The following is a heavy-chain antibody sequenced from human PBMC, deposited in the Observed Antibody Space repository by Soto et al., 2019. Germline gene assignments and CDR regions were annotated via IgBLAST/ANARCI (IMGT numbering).Heavy chain of an antibody. CDR3: AHRMTTEYFDY. D-gene: IGHD4-17*01. CDR2: IYWDDDK. Sequence: QITLKESGPPLVKPTQPLTLTCTFSGFSLSTSGVGVGWIRQPPGKALEWLALIYWDDDKRYSPSLKSRLTITKDTSKNQVVLTMTNMDPVDTATYYCAHRMTTEYFDYWGQGTLVTVSS. CDR1: GFSLSTSGVG. V-gene: IGHV2-5*02. J-gene: IGHJ4*02.